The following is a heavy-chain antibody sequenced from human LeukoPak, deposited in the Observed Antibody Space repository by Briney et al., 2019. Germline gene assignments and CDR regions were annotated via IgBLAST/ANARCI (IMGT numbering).Heavy chain of an antibody. CDR1: GYTFTSYD. Sequence: APSVNVSCKAAGYTFTSYDINWVRQANGQGLEWKGWMNPNIGNTGYAQKFQGRVTMTRNTSIITAYMELSSLRSEDTAVYYCARPSRKYNWNYISWGQGTLVTVSS. CDR2: MNPNIGNT. D-gene: IGHD1-7*01. V-gene: IGHV1-8*01. CDR3: ARPSRKYNWNYIS. J-gene: IGHJ5*02.